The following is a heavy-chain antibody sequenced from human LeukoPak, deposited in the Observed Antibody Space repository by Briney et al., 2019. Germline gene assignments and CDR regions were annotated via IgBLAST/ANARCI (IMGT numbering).Heavy chain of an antibody. CDR1: GGSFSGYY. CDR2: INHSGST. V-gene: IGHV4-34*01. CDR3: ARLYGSGSSYYFDY. D-gene: IGHD3-10*01. J-gene: IGHJ4*02. Sequence: SETLPLTCAVYGGSFSGYYWSWIRQPPGKGLEWLGEINHSGSTNYNPSLKSRVTISVDTSKNQFSLKLSSVTAADTAVYYCARLYGSGSSYYFDYWGQGTLVTVSS.